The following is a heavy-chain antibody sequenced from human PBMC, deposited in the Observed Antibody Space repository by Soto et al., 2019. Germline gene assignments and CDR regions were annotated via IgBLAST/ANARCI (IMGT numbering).Heavy chain of an antibody. V-gene: IGHV3-53*05. D-gene: IGHD3-22*01. CDR1: GFSVSSNY. CDR3: ARDPFHQYSHDTSGFQK. CDR2: IYSGGDT. J-gene: IGHJ4*02. Sequence: EVQLVETGGGLIQPGGSLRLSCAASGFSVSSNYMNWVRQAPGKGLEWLSVIYSGGDTHYADSVKGRFSVSRDNSENRVYLEMKSLRVKDTAIYYCARDPFHQYSHDTSGFQKWGLGTLVTVSS.